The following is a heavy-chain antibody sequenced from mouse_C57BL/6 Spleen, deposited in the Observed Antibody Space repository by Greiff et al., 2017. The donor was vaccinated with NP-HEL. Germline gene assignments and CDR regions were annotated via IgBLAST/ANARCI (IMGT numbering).Heavy chain of an antibody. D-gene: IGHD1-1*01. J-gene: IGHJ1*03. Sequence: QVQLKESGPGLVAPSQSLSITCTVSGFSLTSYGVHWVRQPPGKGLEWLVVIWSAGSTTYNSALKSRLSISKDNSKSQVFSKMNSLQTNDTAMYYCARSNYGSSHWYFDVWGTGTTVTVSS. CDR2: IWSAGST. CDR3: ARSNYGSSHWYFDV. CDR1: GFSLTSYG. V-gene: IGHV2-6*03.